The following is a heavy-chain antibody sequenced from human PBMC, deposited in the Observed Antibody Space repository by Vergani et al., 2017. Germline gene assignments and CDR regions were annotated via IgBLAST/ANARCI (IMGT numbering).Heavy chain of an antibody. CDR3: ASLYCSGGRCYSDY. D-gene: IGHD2-15*01. Sequence: QVQLQESGPGLVKPSETLSLTCTVSGGSISSYYWSWIRQPPGKGLEWIGYIYYSGSTHYSPSLKSRVTISVDTSKNQISLKLSSVPAADTAVYYCASLYCSGGRCYSDYWGQGTLVTVSS. V-gene: IGHV4-59*01. CDR2: IYYSGST. J-gene: IGHJ4*02. CDR1: GGSISSYY.